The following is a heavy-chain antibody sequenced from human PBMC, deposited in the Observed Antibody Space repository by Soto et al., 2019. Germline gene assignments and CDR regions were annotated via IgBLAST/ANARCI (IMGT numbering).Heavy chain of an antibody. CDR2: IYHGGTT. J-gene: IGHJ5*02. V-gene: IGHV4-4*02. CDR3: ARLGAYYQSLDP. CDR1: GGSSINNNG. D-gene: IGHD3-22*01. Sequence: SETLRRTCAVSGGSSINNNGRSLVHQPPGKGLEWVGYIYHGGTTSYNPSLQSRATISLETSKSQFSLRLTSVTAADSVVYYCARLGAYYQSLDPWGPGTLVTVSS.